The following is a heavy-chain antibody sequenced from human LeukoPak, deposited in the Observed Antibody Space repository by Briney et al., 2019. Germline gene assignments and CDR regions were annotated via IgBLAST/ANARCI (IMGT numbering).Heavy chain of an antibody. Sequence: SVKVSCKASGFTFTSSAMQWVRQARGQRLEWIGWIVVGSGNTNYAQKFQERVTITRDMSTSTAYMELSSLRSEDTAVYYCAALPYYYGSGSYLTESDYWGQGTLVTVSS. V-gene: IGHV1-58*02. J-gene: IGHJ4*02. CDR3: AALPYYYGSGSYLTESDY. CDR1: GFTFTSSA. D-gene: IGHD3-10*01. CDR2: IVVGSGNT.